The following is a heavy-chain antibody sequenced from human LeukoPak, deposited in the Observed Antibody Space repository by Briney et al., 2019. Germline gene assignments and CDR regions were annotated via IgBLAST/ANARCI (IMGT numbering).Heavy chain of an antibody. Sequence: IPSETLSLTCAVYGGSFSGYYWSWIRQPPGKGLEWIGEINHSGSTNYNPFLKSRVTISVDTSKNQFSLKLSSVTAADTAVYYCARTQTYYDFWSGYSPFDYWGQGTLVTVSS. CDR1: GGSFSGYY. V-gene: IGHV4-34*01. CDR3: ARTQTYYDFWSGYSPFDY. J-gene: IGHJ4*02. CDR2: INHSGST. D-gene: IGHD3-3*01.